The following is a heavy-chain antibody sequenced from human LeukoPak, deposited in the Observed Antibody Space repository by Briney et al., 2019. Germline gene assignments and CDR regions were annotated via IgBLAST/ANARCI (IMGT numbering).Heavy chain of an antibody. CDR3: AKVRELLLGNYFDY. CDR1: GFTFSSYG. Sequence: PGGSLRLSCAASGFTFSSYGMHWARQAPGKGLEWVAFIRYDGSNKYYADSVKGRFTISRDNSKNTLYLQMNSLRAEDTAVYYCAKVRELLLGNYFDYWGQGTLVTVSS. CDR2: IRYDGSNK. V-gene: IGHV3-30*02. J-gene: IGHJ4*02. D-gene: IGHD1-26*01.